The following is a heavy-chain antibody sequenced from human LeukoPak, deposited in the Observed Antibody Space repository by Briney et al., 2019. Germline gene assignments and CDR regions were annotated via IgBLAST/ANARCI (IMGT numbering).Heavy chain of an antibody. J-gene: IGHJ4*02. CDR1: GYTFTNYY. Sequence: ASVKVSCKASGYTFTNYYMHWLRQAPGQGLEWMGWINPNGGGTKYAQKFQGRITMTRDTSISTAYMELSRLRSDDTAVYYCARVRITTVLRDYFDYWGQGTLVTVSS. CDR2: INPNGGGT. CDR3: ARVRITTVLRDYFDY. D-gene: IGHD3-16*01. V-gene: IGHV1-2*02.